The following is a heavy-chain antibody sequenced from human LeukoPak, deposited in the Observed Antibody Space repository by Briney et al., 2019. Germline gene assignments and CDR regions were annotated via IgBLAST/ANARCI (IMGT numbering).Heavy chain of an antibody. CDR1: GGTFSSYA. CDR2: IIPIFGTA. J-gene: IGHJ3*02. V-gene: IGHV1-69*05. CDR3: ARVNYVKYYDAFDI. D-gene: IGHD2/OR15-2a*01. Sequence: GASVKVSCKASGGTFSSYAISWVRQAPGQGLEWMGGIIPIFGTANYAQKFQGRVTITTDESTSTAYMELSSLRSEDMAVYYCARVNYVKYYDAFDIWGQGTMVTVSS.